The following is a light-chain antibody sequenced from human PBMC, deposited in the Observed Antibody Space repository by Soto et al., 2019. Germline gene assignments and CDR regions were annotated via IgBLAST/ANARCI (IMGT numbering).Light chain of an antibody. CDR2: KAS. CDR1: QTISTW. V-gene: IGKV1-5*03. CDR3: QQYNSYWT. Sequence: IQMPQYPSTLSASVGDRVTITCRASQTISTWLAWYQQKPGRAPKLLIYKASSLESGVPSRFSGSGYGTEFTLTISSLQPDDFATYYCQQYNSYWTFGQGTKVDIK. J-gene: IGKJ1*01.